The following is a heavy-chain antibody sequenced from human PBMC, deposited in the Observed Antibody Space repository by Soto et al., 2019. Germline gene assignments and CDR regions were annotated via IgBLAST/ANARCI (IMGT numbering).Heavy chain of an antibody. CDR3: ARDLWIAAAGTRKYYYYMDV. J-gene: IGHJ6*03. V-gene: IGHV3-53*04. Sequence: EVQLVESGGGLVQPGGSLRLPCAASGFTVSSNYMSWVRQAPGKGLERVSVIYSGGSTYYADSVKGRFTISRHNSKITLYLQMNSLRAEDTAVYYCARDLWIAAAGTRKYYYYMDVWGKGNTVTVSS. CDR1: GFTVSSNY. CDR2: IYSGGST. D-gene: IGHD6-13*01.